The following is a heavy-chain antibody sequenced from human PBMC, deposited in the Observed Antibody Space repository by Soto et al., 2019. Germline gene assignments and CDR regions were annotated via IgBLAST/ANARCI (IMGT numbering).Heavy chain of an antibody. CDR2: IYNSGST. J-gene: IGHJ5*02. D-gene: IGHD3-10*01. V-gene: IGHV4-30-4*01. CDR1: GGSISSGDYY. Sequence: QVQLQESGPGLVKPSQTLSLTSTVSGGSISSGDYYWCWIRQPPGKGLEWVGYIYNSGSTYYNPSLKSRVTISVDTSKNQFSLKLSSVTAADTAVYYCARVGWFGELLYNNWFDPWGQGTLVTVSS. CDR3: ARVGWFGELLYNNWFDP.